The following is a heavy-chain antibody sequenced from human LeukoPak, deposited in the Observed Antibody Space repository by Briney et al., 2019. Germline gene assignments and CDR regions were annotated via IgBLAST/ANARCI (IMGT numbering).Heavy chain of an antibody. V-gene: IGHV1-2*02. CDR2: INPNSGGT. CDR1: GYTFTGYF. J-gene: IGHJ4*02. CDR3: ARGEVIVPAAIDPYFDY. Sequence: ASVKVSCKASGYTFTGYFMHWVRQAPGQGLEWMGWINPNSGGTNYAQKFQGRVTMTRDTFISTAYMELDRLRSDDTAVYYCARGEVIVPAAIDPYFDYWGQGTLVTVSS. D-gene: IGHD2-2*02.